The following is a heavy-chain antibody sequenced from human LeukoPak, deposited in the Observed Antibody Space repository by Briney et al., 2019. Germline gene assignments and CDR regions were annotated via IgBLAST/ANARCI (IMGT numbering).Heavy chain of an antibody. Sequence: KSSETLSLTCTVSGGSISSSSYYWGWIRQPPGKGLEWIGSIYYSGSTYYNPSLKSRVTISVDTSKNQFSLKLSSVTAADTAVYYCARVSNYYGSGSYLDYWGQGTLVTVSS. J-gene: IGHJ4*02. CDR1: GGSISSSSYY. CDR3: ARVSNYYGSGSYLDY. D-gene: IGHD3-10*01. CDR2: IYYSGST. V-gene: IGHV4-39*07.